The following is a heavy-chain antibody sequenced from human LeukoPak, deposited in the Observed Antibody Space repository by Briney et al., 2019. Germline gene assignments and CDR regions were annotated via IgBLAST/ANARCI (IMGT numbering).Heavy chain of an antibody. CDR1: GFTFSSYD. Sequence: GGSLRLSCAASGFTFSSYDMSWVRQAPGKGLEWVSSISGSGFSTYYADSVKGRFTISRDNSKNTLYLQMNSLRAEDTAVYYCARDRAVAGKGYYFDYWGQGTLVTVSS. J-gene: IGHJ4*02. V-gene: IGHV3-23*01. CDR2: ISGSGFST. D-gene: IGHD6-19*01. CDR3: ARDRAVAGKGYYFDY.